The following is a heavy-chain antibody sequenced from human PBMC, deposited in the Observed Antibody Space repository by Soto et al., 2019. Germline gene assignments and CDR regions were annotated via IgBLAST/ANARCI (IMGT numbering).Heavy chain of an antibody. Sequence: EVQLVESGGGLVKPGGSLRLSCAASGFTFSSYSMNWVRQAPGKGLEWVSAISSSSSYIYYADSVKGRFNISRDNAKNSPYLQMNSLRAEDTAVYYCARPWGHYYYYYYMDVWGKGTTVTVSS. CDR1: GFTFSSYS. V-gene: IGHV3-21*01. J-gene: IGHJ6*03. D-gene: IGHD7-27*01. CDR3: ARPWGHYYYYYYMDV. CDR2: ISSSSSYI.